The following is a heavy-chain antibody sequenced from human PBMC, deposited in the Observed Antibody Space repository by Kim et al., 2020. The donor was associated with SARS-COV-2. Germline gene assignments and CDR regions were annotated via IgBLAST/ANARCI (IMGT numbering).Heavy chain of an antibody. D-gene: IGHD6-13*01. J-gene: IGHJ4*02. Sequence: AESVKGRFTISRDTSKNTLYRQMNSLRAEDTAVYYCAKLAVAAAGSLFDYWGQGTLVTVSS. V-gene: IGHV3-23*01. CDR3: AKLAVAAAGSLFDY.